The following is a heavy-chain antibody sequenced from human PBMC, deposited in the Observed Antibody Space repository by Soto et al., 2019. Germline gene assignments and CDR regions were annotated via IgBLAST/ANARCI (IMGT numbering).Heavy chain of an antibody. D-gene: IGHD3-16*02. CDR2: IWYDGSNK. CDR1: GFTFSSYG. V-gene: IGHV3-33*01. CDR3: ARAMITFGGVIANGNAFDI. Sequence: GGSLRLSCAASGFTFSSYGMHWVRQAPGKGLEWVAVIWYDGSNKYYADSVKGRFTISRDNSKNTLYLQMNSLRAEDTAVYYCARAMITFGGVIANGNAFDIWGQGTMVTVSS. J-gene: IGHJ3*02.